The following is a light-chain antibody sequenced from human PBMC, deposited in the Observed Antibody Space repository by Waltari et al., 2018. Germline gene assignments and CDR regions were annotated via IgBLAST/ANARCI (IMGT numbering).Light chain of an antibody. V-gene: IGKV3-20*01. CDR3: QQYGSSPRA. J-gene: IGKJ1*01. Sequence: EIVLTQSPGTLSLSPGERATLSCRASQSVSSSYLAWDQQKPCQAPRLLIYGASSRATGIPDRFSGSGSGTDFTLTISRLEPEDFAVYYCQQYGSSPRAFGQGTKVEIK. CDR2: GAS. CDR1: QSVSSSY.